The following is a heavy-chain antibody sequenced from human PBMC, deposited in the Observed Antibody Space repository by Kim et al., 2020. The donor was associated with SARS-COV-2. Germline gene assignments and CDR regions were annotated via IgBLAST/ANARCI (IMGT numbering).Heavy chain of an antibody. D-gene: IGHD3-10*01. Sequence: GGSLRLSCAASGFTFSSYGMHWVRQAPGKGLEWVAVISYDGSNKYYADSVKGRFTISRDNSKNTLYLQMNSLRAEDTAVYYCAKEGGYYGSGSYDHYYYG. CDR3: AKEGGYYGSGSYDHYYYG. J-gene: IGHJ6*01. CDR1: GFTFSSYG. V-gene: IGHV3-30*18. CDR2: ISYDGSNK.